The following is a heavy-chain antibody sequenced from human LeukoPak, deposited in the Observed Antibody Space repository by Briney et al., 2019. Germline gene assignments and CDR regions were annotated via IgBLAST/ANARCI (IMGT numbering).Heavy chain of an antibody. CDR1: GFTFSNAW. CDR2: IKSKSYGATT. J-gene: IGHJ4*02. D-gene: IGHD2-8*01. Sequence: PGGSLRLSCAASGFTFSNAWMSWVRQAPGKGLEWVGRIKSKSYGATTDYAAPVKGRFTISRDDSKNTLYLQMNSLKTEGTAVYYCATDNGGESGFDYWGQGTLVTVSS. V-gene: IGHV3-15*05. CDR3: ATDNGGESGFDY.